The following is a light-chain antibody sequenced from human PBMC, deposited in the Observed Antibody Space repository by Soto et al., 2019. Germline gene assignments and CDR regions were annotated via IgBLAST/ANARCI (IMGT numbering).Light chain of an antibody. J-gene: IGKJ5*01. CDR2: DAS. CDR1: QSVAEY. CDR3: QRRGSWIT. V-gene: IGKV3-11*01. Sequence: EIVLTQSPATLSLSPGERATLSCRASQSVAEYLAWYQQRPGQAPRLLIYDASHRATGIPARFIGSGSGTFFPLPIRSIDPAVVAVDDCQRRGSWITFGQGTRLEI.